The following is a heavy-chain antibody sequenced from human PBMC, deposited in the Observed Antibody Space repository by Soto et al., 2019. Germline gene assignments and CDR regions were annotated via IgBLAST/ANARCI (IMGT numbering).Heavy chain of an antibody. CDR3: AKARGITFGGVIVIPYYFDD. D-gene: IGHD3-16*02. CDR1: GFTFDDYA. V-gene: IGHV3-9*01. CDR2: ISWNSGSI. Sequence: EVQLVESGGGLVQPGRSLRLSCAASGFTFDDYAMHWVRQAPGKGLEWVSGISWNSGSIGYADSVKGRFTISRDNAKNSLYLQMNSLRAEDTALYYCAKARGITFGGVIVIPYYFDDRGQGTLVTVSS. J-gene: IGHJ4*02.